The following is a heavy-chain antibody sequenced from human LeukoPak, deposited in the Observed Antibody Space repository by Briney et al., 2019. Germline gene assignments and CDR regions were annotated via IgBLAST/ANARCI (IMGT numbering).Heavy chain of an antibody. D-gene: IGHD3-10*01. CDR1: GASMSSGDYY. V-gene: IGHV4-30-4*01. CDR2: IYYSGST. CDR3: ASPPLRGSGSHSLGYYYGMDV. Sequence: SETLSLTCTVSGASMSSGDYYWSWIRQPPGKGLEWMGYIYYSGSTYYNPSLKGRVIILADMSKNQFSLKLSSVTAADTAVYYCASPPLRGSGSHSLGYYYGMDVWDNGTTVTVSS. J-gene: IGHJ6*04.